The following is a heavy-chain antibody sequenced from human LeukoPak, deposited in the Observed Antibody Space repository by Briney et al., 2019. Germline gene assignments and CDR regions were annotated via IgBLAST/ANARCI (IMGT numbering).Heavy chain of an antibody. CDR2: IYYSGST. V-gene: IGHV4-30-4*08. D-gene: IGHD3-10*01. Sequence: SETLSLTCTVSGGSLSSGDYYWSWIRQPPGKGLEWIGYIYYSGSTCYNPSLKRRVTISADTSKNQFSLKLSSLTGVDMAVYYCARSLWFSLDYWGQGTLVTVSS. J-gene: IGHJ4*02. CDR1: GGSLSSGDYY. CDR3: ARSLWFSLDY.